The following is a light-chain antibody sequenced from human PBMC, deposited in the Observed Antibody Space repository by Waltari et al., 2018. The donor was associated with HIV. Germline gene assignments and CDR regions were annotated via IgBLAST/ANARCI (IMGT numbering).Light chain of an antibody. V-gene: IGKV1-33*01. J-gene: IGKJ2*01. CDR1: QYIKRN. Sequence: DLQLTQSPSSVSLSVGDRVTITCQATQYIKRNLNWYQQKPGKAPRLMVYDGVRLEEGVTSRFSGSGSGTDYSLTIDDLQPEDIGIYYCVQYDNLPYSFGRGTKVEVK. CDR3: VQYDNLPYS. CDR2: DGV.